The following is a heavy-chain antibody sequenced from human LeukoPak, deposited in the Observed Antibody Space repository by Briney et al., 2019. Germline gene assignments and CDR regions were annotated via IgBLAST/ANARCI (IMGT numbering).Heavy chain of an antibody. V-gene: IGHV1-2*02. D-gene: IGHD2-2*03. CDR3: ARVGYCSSTSCFDWFDP. Sequence: GASVKVSCKASGYTFTGYYMHWVRQAPGQGLEWIGWINPNSGGTNYAQKFQGRVTMTRDTSISTAYMELSRRRSDDTAVYYCARVGYCSSTSCFDWFDPWGQGTLVTVSS. J-gene: IGHJ5*02. CDR2: INPNSGGT. CDR1: GYTFTGYY.